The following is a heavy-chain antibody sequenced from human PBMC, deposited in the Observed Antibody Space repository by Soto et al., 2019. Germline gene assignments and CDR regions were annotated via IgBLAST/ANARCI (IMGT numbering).Heavy chain of an antibody. J-gene: IGHJ6*03. CDR1: GFTFSSYS. CDR2: ISSSSSTI. Sequence: EVQLVESGGGLVQPGGSLRLSCAASGFTFSSYSMNWVRQAPGKGLEWVSYISSSSSTIYYADSVKGRFTISRDNAKNSLYLQMNRLRAEDTAVYYCAREGVAAAALRYYYMDVWGQGTPVPVSS. D-gene: IGHD6-13*01. CDR3: AREGVAAAALRYYYMDV. V-gene: IGHV3-48*01.